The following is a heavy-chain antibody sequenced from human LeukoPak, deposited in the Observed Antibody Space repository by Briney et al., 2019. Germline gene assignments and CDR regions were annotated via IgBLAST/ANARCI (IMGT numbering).Heavy chain of an antibody. J-gene: IGHJ6*02. CDR1: GGTFSSYA. V-gene: IGHV1-69*04. CDR2: IIPIFGIA. Sequence: ASVKVSCKASGGTFSSYAISLVRQAPGQGLEWMGRIIPIFGIANYAQKFQGRVTITADKSTSTAYMELSSLRSEDTAVYYCARAEGYNEKGDDYYGMDVWGQGTTVTVSS. D-gene: IGHD5-24*01. CDR3: ARAEGYNEKGDDYYGMDV.